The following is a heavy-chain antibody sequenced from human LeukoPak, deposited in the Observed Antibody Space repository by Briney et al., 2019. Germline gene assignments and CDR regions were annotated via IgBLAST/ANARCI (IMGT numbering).Heavy chain of an antibody. CDR3: ARAGILRLRKPAAYYYGMDV. Sequence: GGSLRLSCGASGITFSSYSMNWVRQAPGKGLEWVSYISSSGSTKYYADSVKGRFTISRDNARNSLYLQMNSLRAEDTAVYYCARAGILRLRKPAAYYYGMDVWGQGTTVTVSS. D-gene: IGHD2-2*01. CDR2: ISSSGSTK. V-gene: IGHV3-48*01. J-gene: IGHJ6*02. CDR1: GITFSSYS.